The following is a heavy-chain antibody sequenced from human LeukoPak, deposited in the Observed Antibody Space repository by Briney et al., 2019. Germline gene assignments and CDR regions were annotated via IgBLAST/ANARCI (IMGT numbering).Heavy chain of an antibody. D-gene: IGHD3-10*01. Sequence: GGSLRLSCAAYGFSFSTYGMHWVRQAAGKRLEAVAVIWYDGSHQYYADSVKGRFTISRDMSNNTLYLQMNNLRVDDTALYYCARDLGLRYGSGAYRFDPWGQGTQVIVSS. CDR3: ARDLGLRYGSGAYRFDP. V-gene: IGHV3-33*08. CDR1: GFSFSTYG. J-gene: IGHJ5*02. CDR2: IWYDGSHQ.